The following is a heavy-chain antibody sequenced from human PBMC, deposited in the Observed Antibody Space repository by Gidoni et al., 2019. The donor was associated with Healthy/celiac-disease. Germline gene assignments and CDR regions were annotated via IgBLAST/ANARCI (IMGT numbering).Heavy chain of an antibody. CDR2: IYTSGST. J-gene: IGHJ5*02. Sequence: VQLQESGPELVKPSQALSLTCTVAVAPIRSASYYWRWIRQPAGKGLEWLGRIYTSGSTNYNPSLKRRVTISVDTSKHQFSLQLSSVTAAYTAVHSCARGSEMAIFNWFAPWGQGTLVTVSS. CDR3: ARGSEMAIFNWFAP. V-gene: IGHV4-61*02. CDR1: VAPIRSASYY. D-gene: IGHD2-21*01.